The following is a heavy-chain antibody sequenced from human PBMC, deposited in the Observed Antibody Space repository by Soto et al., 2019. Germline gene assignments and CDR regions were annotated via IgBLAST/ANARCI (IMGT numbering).Heavy chain of an antibody. D-gene: IGHD1-26*01. V-gene: IGHV3-23*01. CDR2: VGTSGYT. Sequence: GRSMRLSCAASGVTFSTYAMTWVRQAPGKGLEWVSSVGTSGYTYYADSVKGRFTVSRVNSENTLYLEMNSLRAEDMAVYYCEKDLHADPYSFHVWGQGTMVTVSS. CDR3: EKDLHADPYSFHV. CDR1: GVTFSTYA. J-gene: IGHJ3*01.